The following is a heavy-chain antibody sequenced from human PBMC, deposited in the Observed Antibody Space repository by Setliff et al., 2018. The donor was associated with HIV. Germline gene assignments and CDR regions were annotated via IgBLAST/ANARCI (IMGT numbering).Heavy chain of an antibody. CDR2: IYYSGST. CDR1: GGSISSSSYY. J-gene: IGHJ4*02. CDR3: ARAPGYSYSFYFDF. Sequence: SETLSLTCTVSGGSISSSSYYWGWIRQPPGKGLEWIANIYYSGSTFYNPSLKSRVTMSVDTSKNQFSLKLNSVTAADTAVYFCARAPGYSYSFYFDFWGQGTLVTVSS. V-gene: IGHV4-39*07. D-gene: IGHD5-18*01.